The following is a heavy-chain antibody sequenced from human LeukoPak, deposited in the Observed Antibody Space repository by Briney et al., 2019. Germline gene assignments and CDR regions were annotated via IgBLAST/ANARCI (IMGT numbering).Heavy chain of an antibody. V-gene: IGHV4-59*01. D-gene: IGHD6-13*01. CDR1: GYSITNTYY. Sequence: PSETLSLTCTVSGYSITNTYYWGWIRQPPGKGLEWIGYIYYSGSTNYNPSLKSRVTISVDTSKNQFSLKLSSVTAADTAVYYCARSPSSYYYYYMDVWGKGTTVTISS. CDR2: IYYSGST. J-gene: IGHJ6*03. CDR3: ARSPSSYYYYYMDV.